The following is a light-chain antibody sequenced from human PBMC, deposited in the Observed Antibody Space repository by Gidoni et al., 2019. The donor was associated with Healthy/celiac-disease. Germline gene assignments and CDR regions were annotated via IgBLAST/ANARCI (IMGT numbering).Light chain of an antibody. J-gene: IGLJ2*01. CDR1: SLRSYY. CDR2: GKN. Sequence: SSELTQDPAVSVALGPTVRITCQGDSLRSYYASWYQPKPGQAPVLVIYGKNNRPSGIPDRFSGSSSGNTASLTITGAQAEDEADYYCNSRDSSGNHLGVFGGGTKLTVL. CDR3: NSRDSSGNHLGV. V-gene: IGLV3-19*01.